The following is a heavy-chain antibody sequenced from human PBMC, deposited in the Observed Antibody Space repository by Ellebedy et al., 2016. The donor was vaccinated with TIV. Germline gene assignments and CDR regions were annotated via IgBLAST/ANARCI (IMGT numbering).Heavy chain of an antibody. CDR1: GGSISSSSYY. Sequence: SETLSLXXTVSGGSISSSSYYWGWIRQPPGKGLEWIGSIYYSGSTYYNPSLKSRVTIYVDKSKNQFSLKLSSVTAADTAVYYCARRQDIVLMVYANRAFDYWGQGTLVTVSS. V-gene: IGHV4-39*01. D-gene: IGHD2-8*01. CDR3: ARRQDIVLMVYANRAFDY. J-gene: IGHJ4*02. CDR2: IYYSGST.